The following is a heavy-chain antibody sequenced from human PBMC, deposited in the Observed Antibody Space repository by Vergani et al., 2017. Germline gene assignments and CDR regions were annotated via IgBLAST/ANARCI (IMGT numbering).Heavy chain of an antibody. CDR1: GYTFTSYY. D-gene: IGHD6-19*01. V-gene: IGHV1-46*01. CDR2: INPSGGST. J-gene: IGHJ3*02. CDR3: ARVAQWLVPYDAFDI. Sequence: QVQLVQSGAEVKKPGASVKVSCKASGYTFTSYYMHWVRQAPGQGLEWMGIINPSGGSTSYAQKFQDRVTMTRDTSTSTVYMELGILRSEDTAVYYCARVAQWLVPYDAFDIWGQGTMVTVSS.